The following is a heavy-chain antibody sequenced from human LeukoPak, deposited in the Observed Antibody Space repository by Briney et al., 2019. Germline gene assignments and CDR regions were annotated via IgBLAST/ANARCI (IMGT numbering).Heavy chain of an antibody. CDR2: ISGSGGDT. CDR3: AKTTAGYSSGRYPGWPIDY. CDR1: GFTFRSCA. V-gene: IGHV3-23*01. J-gene: IGHJ4*02. D-gene: IGHD6-19*01. Sequence: GGSLRLSCAASGFTFRSCAIYWVRQAPGKGLEWVSGISGSGGDTYFADSVKGRFTISRDNSKNAVFLQMDSLRAEDTAVYYCAKTTAGYSSGRYPGWPIDYWGQGTLVTVSS.